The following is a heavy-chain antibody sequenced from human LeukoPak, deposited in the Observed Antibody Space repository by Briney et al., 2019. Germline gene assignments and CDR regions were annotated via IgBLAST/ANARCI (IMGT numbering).Heavy chain of an antibody. J-gene: IGHJ6*03. CDR1: GFTVSSNY. CDR2: IYSGGST. V-gene: IGHV3-66*01. Sequence: AGGSLRLSCAASGFTVSSNYMSWVRQAPGKGLEWVSVIYSGGSTYYADSVKGRFTISRDNSKNTLYLQMNSLRAEDTAVYYCARVYGSGWGPYYYYYMDVWGKGTTVTISS. CDR3: ARVYGSGWGPYYYYYMDV. D-gene: IGHD6-19*01.